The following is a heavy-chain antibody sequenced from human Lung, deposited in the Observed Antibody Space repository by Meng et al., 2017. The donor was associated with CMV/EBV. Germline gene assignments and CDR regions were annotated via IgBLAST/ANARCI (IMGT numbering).Heavy chain of an antibody. V-gene: IGHV1-69*05. CDR3: ASYSYHFLGYCTPTNCQGSVQFDY. CDR1: GYTFTSYG. D-gene: IGHD2-2*01. J-gene: IGHJ4*02. CDR2: IIPIFGRT. Sequence: SVKVSXKASGYTFTSYGISWVRQAPGQGLKWMGWIIPIFGRTHYAQKFQGRVTITTDDSTSTAYMKLSSLSSEDTALYYCASYSYHFLGYCTPTNCQGSVQFDYWGQGSLVTVSS.